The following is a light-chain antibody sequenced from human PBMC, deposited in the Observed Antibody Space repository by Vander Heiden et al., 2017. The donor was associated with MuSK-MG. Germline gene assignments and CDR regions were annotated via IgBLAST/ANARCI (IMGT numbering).Light chain of an antibody. J-gene: IGLJ1*01. CDR3: QSYDSSLSVYV. CDR1: SSNIGAGYD. CDR2: GNS. Sequence: QSVLTQPPSVPGAPGQRVTISCTGSSSNIGAGYDVHWYQQLPGTAPKLLIYGNSNRPSGVPDRFSGSKSGTSVSLAITGLQAEDEADYYCQSYDSSLSVYVFGTGTKVTVL. V-gene: IGLV1-40*01.